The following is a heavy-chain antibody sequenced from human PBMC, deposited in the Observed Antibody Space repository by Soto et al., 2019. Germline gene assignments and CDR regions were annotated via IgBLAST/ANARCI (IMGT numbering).Heavy chain of an antibody. CDR2: ISYDGSNK. J-gene: IGHJ4*02. CDR1: GFTFSSYA. V-gene: IGHV3-30-3*01. CDR3: ARDRAQYYYDSSGYYDLLGYYFDY. D-gene: IGHD3-22*01. Sequence: GGSLRLSCAASGFTFSSYAMHWVRQAPGKGLEWVAVISYDGSNKYYADSVKGRFTISRANSKNTLYLQMNSLRAEDTAVYYCARDRAQYYYDSSGYYDLLGYYFDYWGQGTLVTVSS.